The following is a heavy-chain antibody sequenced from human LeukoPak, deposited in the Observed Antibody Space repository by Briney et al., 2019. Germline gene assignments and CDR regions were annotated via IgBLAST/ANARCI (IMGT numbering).Heavy chain of an antibody. CDR1: GFTFSSYS. D-gene: IGHD3-10*01. Sequence: PGGSLRLSCAASGFTFSSYSMNWVRQAPGKGLEWVSSISSSSSYIYYADSVKGRFTISRDNAKNTLYFKMDSLRAEDTAVYYCATGPVRGVLGYWGQGTLVTVSS. CDR3: ATGPVRGVLGY. V-gene: IGHV3-21*04. CDR2: ISSSSSYI. J-gene: IGHJ4*02.